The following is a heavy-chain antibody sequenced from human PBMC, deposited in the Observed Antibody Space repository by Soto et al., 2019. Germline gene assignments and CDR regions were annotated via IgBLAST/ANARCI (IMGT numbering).Heavy chain of an antibody. CDR2: ISSYGSET. J-gene: IGHJ6*02. CDR3: ASNYAYAEGYYWYGIDV. D-gene: IGHD3-16*01. CDR1: GFTFSRYW. V-gene: IGHV3-74*01. Sequence: EVQLVESGGGLVLPGGSLRLSCAASGFTFSRYWMHWVRQAPGKGLVWVSRISSYGSETHYADSVKGRFTISRDNAKNTLYLQMNSLRAEDTAVYYCASNYAYAEGYYWYGIDVWGQGTTVTVSS.